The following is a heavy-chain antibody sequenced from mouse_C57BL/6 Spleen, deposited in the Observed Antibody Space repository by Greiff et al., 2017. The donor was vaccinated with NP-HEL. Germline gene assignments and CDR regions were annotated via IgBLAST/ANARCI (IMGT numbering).Heavy chain of an antibody. CDR3: AREDYDYDGFAY. CDR1: GYTFTSYG. J-gene: IGHJ3*01. Sequence: VQLQQSGAELARPGASVKLSCKASGYTFTSYGISWVKQRTGQGLEWIGEIYPRSGNTYYNEKFKGKATLTADKSSSTAYMGLRSLTSEDSAVSFCAREDYDYDGFAYGGQGTLVTVSA. CDR2: IYPRSGNT. D-gene: IGHD2-4*01. V-gene: IGHV1-81*01.